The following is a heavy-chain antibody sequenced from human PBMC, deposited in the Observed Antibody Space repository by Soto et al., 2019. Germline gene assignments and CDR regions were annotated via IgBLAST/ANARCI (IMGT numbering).Heavy chain of an antibody. V-gene: IGHV3-49*04. CDR2: IRAKPAGGTA. CDR3: SRIGPGDATRWFFDY. J-gene: IGHJ4*02. Sequence: HPGRSPRLSCATSGFDCGDYALAWVRQGPGRGLEWVAFIRAKPAGGTAEYAASVKDRFTLSRDGSESIAYLQMNSLKVEDTGMYYCSRIGPGDATRWFFDYCGQGTPVTVFS. D-gene: IGHD5-12*01. CDR1: GFDCGDYA.